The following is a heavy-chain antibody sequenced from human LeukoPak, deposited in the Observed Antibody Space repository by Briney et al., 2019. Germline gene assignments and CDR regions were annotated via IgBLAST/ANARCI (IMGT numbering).Heavy chain of an antibody. CDR1: GYTFTSYD. CDR3: ATVKDHDYGPFDY. J-gene: IGHJ4*02. V-gene: IGHV1-8*01. CDR2: MNPNSGNT. Sequence: ASVKVSCKASGYTFTSYDINWVRQATGQGLEWMGWMNPNSGNTGYAQKFQGRVTMTRNTSISTAYMELSSLRSEDTAVYYCATVKDHDYGPFDYWGQGTLVTVSS. D-gene: IGHD4-17*01.